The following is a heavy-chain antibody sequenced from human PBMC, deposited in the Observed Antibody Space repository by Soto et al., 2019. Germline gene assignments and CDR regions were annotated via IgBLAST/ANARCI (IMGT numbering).Heavy chain of an antibody. Sequence: PGESLNSSCTGAGYSFTDCCICWLRPLRRGGLEWMGIIYPGDSDTRYSPSFQGHVTITVDKSTSTAYLRWNTLKASDTAMYYCARHVCNFRYYYYAMDVWGQGTPVTVSS. CDR2: IYPGDSDT. CDR3: ARHVCNFRYYYYAMDV. V-gene: IGHV5-51*01. CDR1: GYSFTDCC. J-gene: IGHJ6*02.